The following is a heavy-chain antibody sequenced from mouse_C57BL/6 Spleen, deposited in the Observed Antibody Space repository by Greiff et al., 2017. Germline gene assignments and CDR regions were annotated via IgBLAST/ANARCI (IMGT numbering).Heavy chain of an antibody. CDR3: TTLFYASSYNFDY. J-gene: IGHJ2*01. CDR2: IDPENGDT. CDR1: GFNIKDDY. V-gene: IGHV14-4*01. D-gene: IGHD1-1*01. Sequence: EVQLQQSGAELVRPGASVKLSCTASGFNIKDDYMHWVKQRPEQGLEWIGWIDPENGDTEYASKFQGKATITADTSSNTAYLQLSSLTSEDTAIYCCTTLFYASSYNFDYWGQGTTLTVSS.